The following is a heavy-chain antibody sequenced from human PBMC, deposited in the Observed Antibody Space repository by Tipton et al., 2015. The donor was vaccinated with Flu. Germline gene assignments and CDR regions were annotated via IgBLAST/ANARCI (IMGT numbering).Heavy chain of an antibody. D-gene: IGHD1-26*01. Sequence: QLVQSGAEVKKPGESLKISCKGSGYSFTNYWIGWVRQMPGKGLEWMGIIYPGDSDSRYSPAFQGQVTISADRSISTAYLRWSSLGASDTAIYYCVRGIVGFTSTLDYWGQGTLVTVSS. CDR3: VRGIVGFTSTLDY. J-gene: IGHJ4*02. V-gene: IGHV5-51*01. CDR2: IYPGDSDS. CDR1: GYSFTNYW.